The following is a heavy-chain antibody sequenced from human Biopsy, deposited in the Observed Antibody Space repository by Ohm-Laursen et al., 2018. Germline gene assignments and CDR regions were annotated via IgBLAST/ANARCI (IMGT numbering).Heavy chain of an antibody. CDR3: ARSFGVVINFEHNWFDP. Sequence: SVKVSCKASGYTFTNYGISWVRQAPGQGLEWMGGINPMFGTAKYAQRFQGRVTITADKSTSTADMELSSLRSDDTAVYYCARSFGVVINFEHNWFDPWGQGTLATVSS. CDR1: GYTFTNYG. V-gene: IGHV1-69*06. J-gene: IGHJ5*02. D-gene: IGHD3-3*01. CDR2: INPMFGTA.